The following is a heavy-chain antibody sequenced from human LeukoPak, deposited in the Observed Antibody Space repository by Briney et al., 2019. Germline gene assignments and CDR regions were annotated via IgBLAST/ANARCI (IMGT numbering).Heavy chain of an antibody. CDR3: ARQRNDIVVVVAATHAFDI. Sequence: PSETLSLTCAVYGGSFSGYYWSWIRQPPGKGLEWIGEINHSGSTNYNPSLKSRVTISVDTSKNQFSLKLSSVTAADTAVYYCARQRNDIVVVVAATHAFDIWGQGTMVTVSS. V-gene: IGHV4-34*01. D-gene: IGHD2-15*01. CDR1: GGSFSGYY. J-gene: IGHJ3*02. CDR2: INHSGST.